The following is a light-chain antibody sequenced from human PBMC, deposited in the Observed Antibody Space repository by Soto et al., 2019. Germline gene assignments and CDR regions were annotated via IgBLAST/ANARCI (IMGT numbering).Light chain of an antibody. J-gene: IGKJ1*01. Sequence: EIVMTQSPATLSLSPGERATLSCRASQRITTVAWYQQKPGQAPRLLIYGLSIRAPGVPARFSVSGSGTEFTLTISSLQSEDFAVYYCQQYGSSRWTFGQGTKVEIK. CDR1: QRITT. V-gene: IGKV3-15*01. CDR3: QQYGSSRWT. CDR2: GLS.